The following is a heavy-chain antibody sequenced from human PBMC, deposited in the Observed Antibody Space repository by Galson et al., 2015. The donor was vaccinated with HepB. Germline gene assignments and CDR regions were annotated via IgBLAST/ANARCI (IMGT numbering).Heavy chain of an antibody. J-gene: IGHJ4*02. D-gene: IGHD1-26*01. Sequence: SCKASGYTFTSYDINWVRQATGQGLEWMGWMNPNSGNTGYAQKFQGRITMTRNTSISTAYMEVSSLRSEDTAVYYCASHLSGSTANYWGQGTLVTVSS. V-gene: IGHV1-8*01. CDR3: ASHLSGSTANY. CDR2: MNPNSGNT. CDR1: GYTFTSYD.